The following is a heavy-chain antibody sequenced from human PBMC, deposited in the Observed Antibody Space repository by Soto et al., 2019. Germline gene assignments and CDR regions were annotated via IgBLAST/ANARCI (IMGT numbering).Heavy chain of an antibody. V-gene: IGHV4-30-4*01. J-gene: IGHJ5*02. CDR1: GGSIISGDYY. CDR2: IYYSGST. Sequence: PSETLSLTCTVSGGSIISGDYYWSWIRQPPGKGLEWIGYIYYSGSTYYNPSLKSRVTISVDTSKNQFSLKLSSVTAADTAVYYCARAVYSSSYWFDPWGQGTLVTVSS. D-gene: IGHD6-6*01. CDR3: ARAVYSSSYWFDP.